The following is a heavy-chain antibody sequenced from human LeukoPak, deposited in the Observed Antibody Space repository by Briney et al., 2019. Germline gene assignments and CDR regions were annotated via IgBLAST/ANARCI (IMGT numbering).Heavy chain of an antibody. CDR1: GFAFSNYW. J-gene: IGHJ4*02. Sequence: GGSLRLSCAASGFAFSNYWMHWVRQVPGKGLVWVSRITRDGSYANYADSVKGRFTFSRDNARNTLYLQMDSLRAEDTAVYYCARDGDGYNFDFWGQGALVTVSS. V-gene: IGHV3-74*01. CDR3: ARDGDGYNFDF. CDR2: ITRDGSYA. D-gene: IGHD5-24*01.